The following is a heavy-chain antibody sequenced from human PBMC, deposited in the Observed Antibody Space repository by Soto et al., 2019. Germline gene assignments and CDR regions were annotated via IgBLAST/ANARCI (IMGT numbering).Heavy chain of an antibody. J-gene: IGHJ6*02. V-gene: IGHV1-46*01. CDR1: EYTFTSCY. D-gene: IGHD6-13*01. Sequence: DSVKVSSKASEYTFTSCYIHWVRRAPGQGLEWMGIINPSGGSTIYAQKFQGRVTMTRDTSTSTVYMELSSLRSEDTAVYYCASAPVSSSWYGGYYYGMDVWGQGTTVTVSS. CDR2: INPSGGST. CDR3: ASAPVSSSWYGGYYYGMDV.